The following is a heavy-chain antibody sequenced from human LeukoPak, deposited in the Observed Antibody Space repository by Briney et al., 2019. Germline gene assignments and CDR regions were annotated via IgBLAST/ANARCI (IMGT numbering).Heavy chain of an antibody. CDR2: INHSGST. V-gene: IGHV4-34*01. D-gene: IGHD2-2*01. J-gene: IGHJ4*02. Sequence: PSETLSLTCAVYGGSFSGYYWSWIRQPPGKGLEWIGEINHSGSTNYNPSLKSRVTISVDTSKNQFSLKLSSVTAADTAVYCCASTVVPAATFDYWGQGTLVTVSS. CDR3: ASTVVPAATFDY. CDR1: GGSFSGYY.